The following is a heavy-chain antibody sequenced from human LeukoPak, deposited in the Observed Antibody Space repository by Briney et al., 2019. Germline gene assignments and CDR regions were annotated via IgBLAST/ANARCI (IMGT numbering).Heavy chain of an antibody. J-gene: IGHJ6*02. V-gene: IGHV3-7*01. CDR2: MKQDGSEK. CDR3: ARDGYYYDSSGYYHYYYGMDV. Sequence: GGSLRLSCAVSGINFRGYWMAWVRQAPGKGLEWVANMKQDGSEKYYVDSVKGRFTISRDNAKNSLYLEMNSLRVEDTAVYYCARDGYYYDSSGYYHYYYGMDVWGQGTTVTVSS. D-gene: IGHD3-22*01. CDR1: GINFRGYW.